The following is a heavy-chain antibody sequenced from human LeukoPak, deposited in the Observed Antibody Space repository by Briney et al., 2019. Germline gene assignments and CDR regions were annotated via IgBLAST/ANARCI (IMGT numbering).Heavy chain of an antibody. CDR3: ARAMAGGAVADNWFDH. D-gene: IGHD6-19*01. CDR1: GGSFSSSSYY. Sequence: SETLSLTCTVSGGSFSSSSYYWGWIRQPPGKGLEWIGEINHSGSTNYNPSLKSRVTISVDTSKNQFSLKLSSVTAADTAVYYCARAMAGGAVADNWFDHWGQGTLVTVSS. J-gene: IGHJ5*02. CDR2: INHSGST. V-gene: IGHV4-39*07.